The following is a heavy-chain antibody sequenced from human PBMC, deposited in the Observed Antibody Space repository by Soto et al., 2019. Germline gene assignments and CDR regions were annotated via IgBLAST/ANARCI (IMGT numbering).Heavy chain of an antibody. CDR1: GGSMSPYY. J-gene: IGHJ6*02. Sequence: PSETLSLTCTVSGGSMSPYYWSWIRQAPGKGLEWIANIYYRGNTSYNPSLESRVTISVDTSKNQFSLKLNSMTAADTAVYYCARHSKKTGDFDYYYGMDVWGQGTTVTVSS. CDR3: ARHSKKTGDFDYYYGMDV. CDR2: IYYRGNT. D-gene: IGHD7-27*01. V-gene: IGHV4-59*08.